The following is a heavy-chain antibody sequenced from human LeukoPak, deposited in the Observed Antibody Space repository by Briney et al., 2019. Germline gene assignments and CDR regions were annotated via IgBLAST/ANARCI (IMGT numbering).Heavy chain of an antibody. CDR1: GGSITSANW. Sequence: SETLSLTCAVSGGSITSANWWSWVRQSPGKGLEWIGEIYHTGNTNYNPSLNSRVSISLDTSKNQFSLRLTSVTAADTAVYFCARDANGSDLHYYHMDVWGEGTTVTVSS. CDR3: ARDANGSDLHYYHMDV. V-gene: IGHV4-4*02. CDR2: IYHTGNT. J-gene: IGHJ6*03. D-gene: IGHD6-25*01.